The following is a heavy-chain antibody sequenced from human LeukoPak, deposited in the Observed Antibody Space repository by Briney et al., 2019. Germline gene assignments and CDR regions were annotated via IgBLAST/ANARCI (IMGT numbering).Heavy chain of an antibody. D-gene: IGHD3-10*01. J-gene: IGHJ4*02. CDR3: ARDNNHYYGSGSYYFKNFDY. CDR1: GGSISSYY. V-gene: IGHV4-4*07. Sequence: SETLSLTCTVSGGSISSYYWSWIRQPAGKGLEWIGRIYTSGSTNYNPSLKSRVTMSVDTSKNQFSLKLSSVTAADTAVYYCARDNNHYYGSGSYYFKNFDYWGQGTLVTVSS. CDR2: IYTSGST.